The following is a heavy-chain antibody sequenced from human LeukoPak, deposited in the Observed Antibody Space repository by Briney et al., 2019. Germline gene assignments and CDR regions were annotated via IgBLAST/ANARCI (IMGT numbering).Heavy chain of an antibody. CDR3: ARITPVRAVHCYYMDV. J-gene: IGHJ6*03. CDR1: GFTFSSYS. V-gene: IGHV3-21*01. Sequence: GGSLRLSCAASGFTFSSYSMNWVRQAPGKGLEWVSSISSSSSYIYYADSVKGRFTISRDNAKNSLYLQMNSLRAEDTAVYYCARITPVRAVHCYYMDVCGKGTTVNVSS. CDR2: ISSSSSYI. D-gene: IGHD1-14*01.